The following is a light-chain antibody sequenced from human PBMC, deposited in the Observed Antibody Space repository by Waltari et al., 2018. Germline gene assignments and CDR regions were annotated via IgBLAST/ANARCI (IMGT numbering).Light chain of an antibody. V-gene: IGLV1-40*01. Sequence: QSVLTQPPSVSGAPGQTVTISCTGSGSNIGAGYDVHWYQQVPRAAPQLLIYGSTSRPLGVPDRFFGSTSGTSASLAITGLQAEDEAVYYCQSYDTSLTVVFGGGTKLTVL. CDR1: GSNIGAGYD. CDR2: GST. J-gene: IGLJ3*02. CDR3: QSYDTSLTVV.